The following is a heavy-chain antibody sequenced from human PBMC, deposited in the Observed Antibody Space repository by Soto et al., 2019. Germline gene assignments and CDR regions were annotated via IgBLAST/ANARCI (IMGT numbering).Heavy chain of an antibody. Sequence: ASVKVSCKASGYTFTSYYMHWVRQAPGQGLEWMGIINPSGGSTSYAQKFQGRVTMTRDTSTNTAYMELSSLRSEDTAVYYCALQGPKSTYFFDYWGQGTLVTVSS. CDR2: INPSGGST. J-gene: IGHJ4*02. CDR3: ALQGPKSTYFFDY. V-gene: IGHV1-46*01. D-gene: IGHD3-10*01. CDR1: GYTFTSYY.